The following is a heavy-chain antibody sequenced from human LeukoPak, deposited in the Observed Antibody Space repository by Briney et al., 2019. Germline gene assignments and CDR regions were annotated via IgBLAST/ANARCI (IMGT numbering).Heavy chain of an antibody. D-gene: IGHD3-3*01. Sequence: GGSLRLSCAASGFTFSSYSMNWVRQAPGKGLEWVSSISSSSNYIYYADSVKGRFTISRDNAKNSLYLQMNSLRAEDTVVYCCARGGLQYLDLDAFDIWGQGTMVTVSS. V-gene: IGHV3-21*01. CDR3: ARGGLQYLDLDAFDI. J-gene: IGHJ3*02. CDR2: ISSSSNYI. CDR1: GFTFSSYS.